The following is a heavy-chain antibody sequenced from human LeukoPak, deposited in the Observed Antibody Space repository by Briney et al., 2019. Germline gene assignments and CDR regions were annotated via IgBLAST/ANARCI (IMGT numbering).Heavy chain of an antibody. Sequence: WLRQAPGKEVAWVSDIAGSGGRTSYADSVKGRFTISRDNSKKTLYLQKTSLRAEDTAVYYCARIRAGYSSSWFDPWGQGTVVTVSS. J-gene: IGHJ5*02. CDR2: IAGSGGRT. CDR3: ARIRAGYSSSWFDP. D-gene: IGHD6-13*01. V-gene: IGHV3-23*01.